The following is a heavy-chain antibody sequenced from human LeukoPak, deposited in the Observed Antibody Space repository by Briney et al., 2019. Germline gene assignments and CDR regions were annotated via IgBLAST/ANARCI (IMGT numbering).Heavy chain of an antibody. V-gene: IGHV1-18*01. CDR3: ARDYSSSWPSAYNWFDP. D-gene: IGHD6-13*01. CDR2: TSAYNGNT. J-gene: IGHJ5*02. CDR1: GYTFTSYG. Sequence: ASVKVSCKASGYTFTSYGIGWVRQAPGQGLEWMGWTSAYNGNTNYAQKLQGRVTMTTDTSTSTAYMELRSLRSDDTAVYYCARDYSSSWPSAYNWFDPWGQGTLVTVSS.